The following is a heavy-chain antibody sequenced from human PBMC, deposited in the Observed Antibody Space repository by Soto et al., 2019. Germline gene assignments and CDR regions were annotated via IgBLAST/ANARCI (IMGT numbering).Heavy chain of an antibody. Sequence: GGSLRLSCAASGFTFSSYWMSWVRQAPGKGLEWVANIKQDGSEKYYVDSVKGRFTISRDNAKNSLYLQMNSLRAEDTAVYYFAGQFWSGYYYYYGMDVWGQGTTVTVSS. V-gene: IGHV3-7*03. J-gene: IGHJ6*02. CDR3: AGQFWSGYYYYYGMDV. CDR2: IKQDGSEK. CDR1: GFTFSSYW. D-gene: IGHD3-3*01.